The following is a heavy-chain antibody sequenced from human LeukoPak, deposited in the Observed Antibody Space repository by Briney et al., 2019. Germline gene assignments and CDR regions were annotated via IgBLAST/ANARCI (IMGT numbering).Heavy chain of an antibody. J-gene: IGHJ3*02. V-gene: IGHV4-34*01. CDR3: ARDVAVAGSNAFDI. Sequence: KSSETLSLTCAVYGGSFSGYYWSWIRQPPGKGLEWIGEINHSGSTNYNPSLKSRVTISVDTSKNQFSLKLSSVTAADTAVYYCARDVAVAGSNAFDIWGQGTMVTISS. CDR1: GGSFSGYY. D-gene: IGHD6-19*01. CDR2: INHSGST.